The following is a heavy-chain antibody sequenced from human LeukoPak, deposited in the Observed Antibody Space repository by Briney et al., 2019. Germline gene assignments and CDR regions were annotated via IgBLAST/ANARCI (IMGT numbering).Heavy chain of an antibody. CDR3: AKDPGGYSGYDHPIDY. V-gene: IGHV3-30*18. CDR1: GVTFSSYG. CDR2: RSYDGSNK. Sequence: GRSLRLSCAASGVTFSSYGMHWVRQAPGKGLEWVAVRSYDGSNKYYADSVKGRFTISRDNSKNTLYLQMNSLRAEDTAVYYCAKDPGGYSGYDHPIDYWGQGTLVTVSS. J-gene: IGHJ4*02. D-gene: IGHD5-12*01.